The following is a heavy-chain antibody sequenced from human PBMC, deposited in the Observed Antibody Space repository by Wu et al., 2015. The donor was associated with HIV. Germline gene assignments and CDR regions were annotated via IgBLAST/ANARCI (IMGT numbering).Heavy chain of an antibody. Sequence: QVHLLQSDSEMKRPGASVTISCNTSGYAFVDYGISWVRQAPGQGLEWMGGFIPIFGTTNFAQKFQGRLTIITDESRNTGYMELSSLRSEDTAVYYCARSLGIVVVSVGRYFYGMDVWGQGTTVTVSS. CDR1: GYAFVDYG. CDR2: FIPIFGTT. J-gene: IGHJ6*02. D-gene: IGHD2-21*01. CDR3: ARSLGIVVVSVGRYFYGMDV. V-gene: IGHV1-69*05.